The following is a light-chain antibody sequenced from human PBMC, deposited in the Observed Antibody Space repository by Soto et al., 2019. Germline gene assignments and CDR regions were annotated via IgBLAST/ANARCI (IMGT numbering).Light chain of an antibody. CDR1: QGGGCY. Sequence: TQLTQSPSSLSASVGDRVTITCRASQGGGCYFAWYQQKPGSAPRLLIYAASTLHSGVPPRFSGSASGTDFTLTIDSLQPEDFATYYCQVLNSYPRAFGQGTKVEIK. V-gene: IGKV1-9*01. CDR2: AAS. CDR3: QVLNSYPRA. J-gene: IGKJ1*01.